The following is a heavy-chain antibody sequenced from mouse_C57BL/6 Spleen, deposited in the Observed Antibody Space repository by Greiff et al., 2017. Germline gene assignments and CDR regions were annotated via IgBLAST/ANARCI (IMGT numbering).Heavy chain of an antibody. CDR3: ARGGYGNYAWFAY. V-gene: IGHV5-4*03. Sequence: EVKLVESGGGLVKPGGSLKLSCAASGFTFSSYAMSWVRQTPEKRLEWVATISDGGSYTYYPDNVKGRFTISRDNAKNNLYLQMSHLKSEDTAMYYCARGGYGNYAWFAYWGQGTLVTVSA. CDR1: GFTFSSYA. CDR2: ISDGGSYT. J-gene: IGHJ3*01. D-gene: IGHD2-1*01.